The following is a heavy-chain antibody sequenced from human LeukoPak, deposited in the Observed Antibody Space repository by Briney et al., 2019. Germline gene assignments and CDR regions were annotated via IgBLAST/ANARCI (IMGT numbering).Heavy chain of an antibody. CDR2: IYYSGST. J-gene: IGHJ6*03. V-gene: IGHV4-59*01. CDR1: DGSISSYY. CDR3: ARSPYYYYMDV. Sequence: PSETLSLTCTVSDGSISSYYCSWIRQPPGKGLEWIGYIYYSGSTNYNPSLRSRVTISVDTSKNQFSLKLSSVTAADTAVYYCARSPYYYYMDVWGKGTTVTVSS.